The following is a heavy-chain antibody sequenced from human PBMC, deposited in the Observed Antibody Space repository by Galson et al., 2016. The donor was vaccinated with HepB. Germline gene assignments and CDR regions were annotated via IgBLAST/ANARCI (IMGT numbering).Heavy chain of an antibody. CDR3: SREWSSFEF. D-gene: IGHD2-15*01. V-gene: IGHV1-69*13. J-gene: IGHJ4*02. CDR1: GGSFANYF. CDR2: IIPIFGTT. Sequence: SVKVSCKASGGSFANYFISWVRQAPGQGLEWMGGIIPIFGTTNYTQKFQGRVTITADESTRTAFMELSSLRSADTAVYYCSREWSSFEFWGQGILVTVSS.